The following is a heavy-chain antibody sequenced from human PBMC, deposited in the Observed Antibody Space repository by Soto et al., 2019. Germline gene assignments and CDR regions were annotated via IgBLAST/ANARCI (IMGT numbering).Heavy chain of an antibody. Sequence: QVQLVQSGAEVKKPGSSVKVSCKASGGTFSSYAINWVRQAPGQGLEWMGGIIPIFGTSKYAQKFQGRARLPPHDPTRTASTEVSLLRSDDTAVYYCASGSYSRPSFRRYYGMDVWGQGTTVTLSS. D-gene: IGHD1-26*01. V-gene: IGHV1-69*05. CDR3: ASGSYSRPSFRRYYGMDV. J-gene: IGHJ6*02. CDR1: GGTFSSYA. CDR2: IIPIFGTS.